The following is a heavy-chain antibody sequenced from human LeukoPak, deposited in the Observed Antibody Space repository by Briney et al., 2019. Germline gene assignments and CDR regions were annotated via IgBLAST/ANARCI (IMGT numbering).Heavy chain of an antibody. CDR3: AKSLGVGGYTRYKGFDQ. CDR1: GFTFSNYA. V-gene: IGHV3-23*01. Sequence: GGSLRLSCAASGFTFSNYAMNWVRQAPGKGLEWVSSISNSDGSTYYADFVKGRFTTSRDNSKNTLHLQMNSLRAEDTAVYYCAKSLGVGGYTRYKGFDQWGQGTLVTVSS. D-gene: IGHD5-24*01. J-gene: IGHJ4*02. CDR2: ISNSDGST.